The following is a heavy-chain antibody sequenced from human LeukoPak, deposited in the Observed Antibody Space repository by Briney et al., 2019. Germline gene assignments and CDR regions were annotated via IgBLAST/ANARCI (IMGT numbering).Heavy chain of an antibody. CDR3: ARVGYYDSSGYSPFDY. Sequence: GASVKVSCKASGYTFTSYDINWGRQATGQGLEWMGWMNPNSGNTGYAQKFQGKVTMTRNTSISTAYMGLSSLRSEDTAVYYCARVGYYDSSGYSPFDYWGQGTLVTVSS. V-gene: IGHV1-8*01. J-gene: IGHJ4*02. CDR1: GYTFTSYD. CDR2: MNPNSGNT. D-gene: IGHD3-22*01.